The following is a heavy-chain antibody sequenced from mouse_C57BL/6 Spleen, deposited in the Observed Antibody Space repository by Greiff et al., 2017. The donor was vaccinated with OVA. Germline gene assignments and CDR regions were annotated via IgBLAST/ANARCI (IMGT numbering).Heavy chain of an antibody. D-gene: IGHD1-1*01. J-gene: IGHJ3*01. V-gene: IGHV1-85*01. CDR3: ARAHYYGSSGFAY. Sequence: VQLQESGPELVKPGASVKLSCKASGYTFTSYDINWVKQRPGQGLEWIGWIYPRDGSTKYNEKFKGKATLTVDTSSSTAYMELHSLTSEDSAVYFCARAHYYGSSGFAYWGQGTLVTVAA. CDR2: IYPRDGST. CDR1: GYTFTSYD.